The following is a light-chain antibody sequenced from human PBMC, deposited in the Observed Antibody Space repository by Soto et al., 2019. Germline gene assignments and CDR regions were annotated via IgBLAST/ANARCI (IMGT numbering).Light chain of an antibody. V-gene: IGKV3-15*01. CDR3: QHYNNWPPYT. Sequence: EILMTQSPATLSVSPGERATLSCRASQSVSSNLAWYQQKPGQAPRLLIYDASTRATGIPARFSGSGSGTEFTLTVSSLQSEDLGVYYCQHYNNWPPYTFGQGTNLEIK. CDR2: DAS. CDR1: QSVSSN. J-gene: IGKJ2*01.